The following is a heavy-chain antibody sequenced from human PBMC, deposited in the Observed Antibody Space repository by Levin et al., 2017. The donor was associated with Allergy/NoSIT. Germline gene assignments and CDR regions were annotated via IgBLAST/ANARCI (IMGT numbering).Heavy chain of an antibody. CDR3: AKTRYCSGGSCYGGFDY. Sequence: LSLTCAASGFTFRSYAMSWVRPAPGKGLEWVSTISSSGGDTSYADSVKGRFTLSRDNSKNTVYLQMNSLRAEDTAVYYCAKTRYCSGGSCYGGFDYWGQGTLVTVSS. D-gene: IGHD2-15*01. V-gene: IGHV3-23*01. CDR2: ISSSGGDT. J-gene: IGHJ4*02. CDR1: GFTFRSYA.